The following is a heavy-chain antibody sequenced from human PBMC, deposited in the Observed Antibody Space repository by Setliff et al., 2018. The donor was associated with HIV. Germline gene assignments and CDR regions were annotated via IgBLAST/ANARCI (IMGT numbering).Heavy chain of an antibody. Sequence: SGPTLVNPTQTLTLTCTFSGFSLSTSGMCVSWIRQPPGKALEWLARIDWDDEKLYSASLKTRLTISKDTSKNQVVLTMTNMDPVDTATYYCARTRVDGTYYSYYMDVWGTGITVTVSS. D-gene: IGHD6-19*01. V-gene: IGHV2-70*17. CDR3: ARTRVDGTYYSYYMDV. CDR1: GFSLSTSGMC. J-gene: IGHJ6*03. CDR2: IDWDDEK.